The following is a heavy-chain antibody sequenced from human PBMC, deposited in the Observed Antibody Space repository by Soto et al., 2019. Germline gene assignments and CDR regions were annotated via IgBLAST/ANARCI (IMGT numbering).Heavy chain of an antibody. V-gene: IGHV6-1*01. CDR3: AKSHYGSGSTPTPYYYYGMDV. CDR1: GDSVSSNSAA. Sequence: PSQTLSLTCAISGDSVSSNSAAWNWIRQSPSRGLEWLGRTYYRSRWYNDYAVSVKSRITINPDTSKNQFSLHLNSLRAEDTAVYYCAKSHYGSGSTPTPYYYYGMDVWGQGTTVTVSS. J-gene: IGHJ6*02. CDR2: TYYRSRWYN. D-gene: IGHD3-10*01.